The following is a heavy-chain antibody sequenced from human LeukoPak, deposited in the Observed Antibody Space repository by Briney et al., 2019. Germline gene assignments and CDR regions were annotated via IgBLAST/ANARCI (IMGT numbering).Heavy chain of an antibody. V-gene: IGHV3-23*01. CDR1: GFTFSSYA. CDR3: ARDSYSSGPGSAAY. Sequence: GGSLRLSCTASGFTFSSYAMSWVRQAPGKGLEWVSTIYGGSGSTYYADSVKGRFTISIDNSKNTLSLQMNSLRAEDTAIYYCARDSYSSGPGSAAYWGQGTLVTVSS. D-gene: IGHD6-19*01. J-gene: IGHJ4*02. CDR2: IYGGSGST.